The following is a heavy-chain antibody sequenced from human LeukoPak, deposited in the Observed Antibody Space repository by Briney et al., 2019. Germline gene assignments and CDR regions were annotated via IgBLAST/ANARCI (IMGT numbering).Heavy chain of an antibody. CDR3: ASITSCGGDCYQFDY. J-gene: IGHJ4*02. V-gene: IGHV3-21*01. CDR2: ISSNGSYI. Sequence: GGSLRLSCAASGFTFSNYNMNWVRQAPGKGLEWVSSISSNGSYIYYADSMKGRFTISRDNAKNSLYLQMNSLRADDTAVYYCASITSCGGDCYQFDYWGQGTLVTVSS. D-gene: IGHD2-21*02. CDR1: GFTFSNYN.